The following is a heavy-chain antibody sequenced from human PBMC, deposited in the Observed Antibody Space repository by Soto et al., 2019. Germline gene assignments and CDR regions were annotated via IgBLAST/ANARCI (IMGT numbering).Heavy chain of an antibody. CDR1: GYSISSGYY. D-gene: IGHD2-15*01. V-gene: IGHV4-38-2*02. CDR3: ARDTPGLAETNWFDP. CDR2: IHHSGST. J-gene: IGHJ5*02. Sequence: PSETLSLTCAVSGYSISSGYYWGWIRQPPGKGLEWIGSIHHSGSTDYNPSLKSRVIISVDMSKNQFSLRLSSATAADTAMYYCARDTPGLAETNWFDPWGQGTLVTVSS.